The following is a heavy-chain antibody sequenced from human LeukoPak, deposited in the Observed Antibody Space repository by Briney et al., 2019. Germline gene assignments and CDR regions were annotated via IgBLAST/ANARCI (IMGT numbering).Heavy chain of an antibody. J-gene: IGHJ4*01. V-gene: IGHV3-48*03. CDR2: MSRTADRI. CDR3: ATRLPFTGYKN. Sequence: GGSLRLSCTIFGGTLCTYEFNWVRQAPGKRPEWISYMSRTADRIDHADSVKGRFTMSRDNAKNSVYLQMNSLRVDDTAIYYCATRLPFTGYKNWGQGTLVTVSS. D-gene: IGHD5-24*01. CDR1: GGTLCTYE.